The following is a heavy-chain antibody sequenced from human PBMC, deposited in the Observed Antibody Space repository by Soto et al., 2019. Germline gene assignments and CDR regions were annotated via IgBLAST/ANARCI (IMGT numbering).Heavy chain of an antibody. J-gene: IGHJ4*02. Sequence: SVTLSLTCTVSGGSVISYYWNWVRQSPGKRLEWMGYVSSSGRTSYNPSLRSRVIMSIDTSKNQFSLTLISVTAADTALYYCVRDSPIGSAFSGHDDIDSWGQGTLVTVSS. D-gene: IGHD5-12*01. CDR3: VRDSPIGSAFSGHDDIDS. V-gene: IGHV4-59*02. CDR1: GGSVISYY. CDR2: VSSSGRT.